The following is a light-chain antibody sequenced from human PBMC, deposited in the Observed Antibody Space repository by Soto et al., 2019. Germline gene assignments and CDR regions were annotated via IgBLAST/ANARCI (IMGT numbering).Light chain of an antibody. CDR3: ETWDSNTRV. V-gene: IGLV4-60*02. CDR1: SGHSSYI. CDR2: LEGSGSY. Sequence: QLVLTQSSSASASLGSSVKLTCTLSSGHSSYIIAWHQQQPGKAPRYLMMLEGSGSYNKGSRFPDRFSGSSSGADRYLTISHLPYEDEADYYCETWDSNTRVFGTGTKLTVL. J-gene: IGLJ1*01.